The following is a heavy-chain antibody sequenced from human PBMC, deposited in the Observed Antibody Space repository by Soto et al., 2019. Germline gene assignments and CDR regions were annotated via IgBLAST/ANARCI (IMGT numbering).Heavy chain of an antibody. CDR1: GGPISSGVYY. J-gene: IGHJ4*02. V-gene: IGHV4-31*03. D-gene: IGHD1-26*01. CDR2: IYYSGST. Sequence: QVQLQESGPGLVKPSQTLSLTCLVSGGPISSGVYYWSWIRQHPGKARRGIGYIYYSGSTYYNPSLKSRVTISVDTSKNQFSLKLSSVTAADTAVYYCARGRWGGRDRGAYYFDYWGQGTLVTVSS. CDR3: ARGRWGGRDRGAYYFDY.